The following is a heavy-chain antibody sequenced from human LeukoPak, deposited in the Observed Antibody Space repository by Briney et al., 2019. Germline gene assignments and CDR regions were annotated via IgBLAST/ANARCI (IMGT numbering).Heavy chain of an antibody. CDR1: GFTFSNYA. D-gene: IGHD1-26*01. J-gene: IGHJ5*02. CDR2: ISYDGSNK. V-gene: IGHV3-30*04. CDR3: ARGRIVGATAVFDP. Sequence: PGGSLRLSCAASGFTFSNYAMHWGRQAPGKGLEWVAVISYDGSNKYYADSVKGRFTISRDNSKNTLYLQMNSLRAEDTAVYYCARGRIVGATAVFDPWGQGTLVTVSS.